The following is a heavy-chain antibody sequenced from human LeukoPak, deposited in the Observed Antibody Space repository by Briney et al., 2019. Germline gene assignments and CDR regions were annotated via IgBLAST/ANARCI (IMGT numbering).Heavy chain of an antibody. CDR2: ISYDGSNK. D-gene: IGHD3-10*01. CDR3: ARGRYPDFGGDYYYYYMDV. Sequence: GGSLRLSCAASGFTFSSYGMHWVRQAPGKGLEWVAVISYDGSNKYYADSVKGRFSISRDNSKNTLYLQMTSLRVEDTAVYFCARGRYPDFGGDYYYYYMDVWGIGTTVTISS. CDR1: GFTFSSYG. V-gene: IGHV3-30*03. J-gene: IGHJ6*03.